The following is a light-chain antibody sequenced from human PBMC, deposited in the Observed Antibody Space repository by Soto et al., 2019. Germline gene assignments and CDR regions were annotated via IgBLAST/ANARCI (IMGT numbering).Light chain of an antibody. Sequence: DIQVTQSHSTLSASVGYRLTITCRASQSISSWLAWYQQKPGKAAKLLIYKASGLESGVPSRFSGSGSGKEFTLTISSLQPDDSATYYCQQYMWTFGQGTKVDIK. J-gene: IGKJ1*01. V-gene: IGKV1-5*03. CDR1: QSISSW. CDR3: QQYMWT. CDR2: KAS.